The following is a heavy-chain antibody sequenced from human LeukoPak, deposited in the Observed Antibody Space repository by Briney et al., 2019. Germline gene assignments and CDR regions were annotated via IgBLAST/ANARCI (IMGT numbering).Heavy chain of an antibody. D-gene: IGHD3-10*01. CDR1: GRPISKSGGY. V-gene: IGHV4-39*01. CDR3: ARLNAGDPSSRTVDY. J-gene: IGHJ4*02. CDR2: ISHRGST. Sequence: SETLSLTCTVSGRPISKSGGYWGWIRQPPGEGLEWIGSISHRGSTYYKPSLTSRVTMSIDTSKNQCSLKLTSATAADTAVYYCARLNAGDPSSRTVDYWGQGTLVTVSS.